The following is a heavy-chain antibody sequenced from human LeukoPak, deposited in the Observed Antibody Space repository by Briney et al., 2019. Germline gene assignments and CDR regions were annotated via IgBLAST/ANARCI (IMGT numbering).Heavy chain of an antibody. CDR2: FDSEDGKT. CDR1: GALLIELS. D-gene: IGHD3-22*01. Sequence: ASVKVSCKVSGALLIELSIHWVRQSPGKGLEWMGGFDSEDGKTKAAQKFHDRVSLTEDTSLATAYMELSSLRSEDTAVYYCVTGSSERDYCESHTYYLGDSWGQGTPVTVSS. CDR3: VTGSSERDYCESHTYYLGDS. J-gene: IGHJ4*02. V-gene: IGHV1-24*01.